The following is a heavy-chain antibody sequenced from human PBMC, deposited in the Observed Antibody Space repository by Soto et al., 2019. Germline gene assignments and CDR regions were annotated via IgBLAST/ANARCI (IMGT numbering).Heavy chain of an antibody. CDR1: GYSISSGYH. CDR2: VHYSGNT. J-gene: IGHJ5*02. Sequence: PSETLSLTCTVSGYSISSGYHWAWIRQPPGKGLEWLGSVHYSGNTYYNPSLKSRLTISVDKSKNQFSLYLSSVTAADTAVYYCARQDRVVAEGRWFDPWGQGTLVTV. V-gene: IGHV4-38-2*02. CDR3: ARQDRVVAEGRWFDP. D-gene: IGHD2-15*01.